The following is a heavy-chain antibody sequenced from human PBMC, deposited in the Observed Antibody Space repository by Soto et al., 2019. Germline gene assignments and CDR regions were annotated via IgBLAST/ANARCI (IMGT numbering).Heavy chain of an antibody. CDR1: GYTFTCFY. CDR2: INSYSGDA. V-gene: IGHV1-2*02. D-gene: IGHD6-6*01. J-gene: IGHJ4*02. Sequence: XSVKVSCKASGYTFTCFYISWVRQAPGQGLEWMGWINSYSGDANYAPRFQGRVTMTRDTSNTTAYMDLRRLGSDDTAIYYCVRTPPISTRVYFDYWGQGPPVTVSS. CDR3: VRTPPISTRVYFDY.